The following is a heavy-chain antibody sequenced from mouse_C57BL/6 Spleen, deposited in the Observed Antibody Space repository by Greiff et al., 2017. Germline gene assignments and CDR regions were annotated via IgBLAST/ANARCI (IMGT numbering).Heavy chain of an antibody. J-gene: IGHJ4*01. D-gene: IGHD1-1*01. CDR1: GYAFSSSW. CDR3: ARYGYICAVVNAMDY. V-gene: IGHV1-82*01. Sequence: VQLQQSGPELVKPGASVKISCKASGYAFSSSWMNWVKQRPGKGLEWIGRIYPGDGDTNYNGKFKGKATLTADKSSSTAYMQRSSLTSEDSAFYFCARYGYICAVVNAMDYWGQGTSVTVSS. CDR2: IYPGDGDT.